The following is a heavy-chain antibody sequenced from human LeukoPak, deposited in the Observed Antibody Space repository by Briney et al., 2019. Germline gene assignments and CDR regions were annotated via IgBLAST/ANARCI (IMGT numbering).Heavy chain of an antibody. Sequence: ASVKVSCKASGYTFTSYGISWVRQAPGQGLEWMGWISAYNGNTNYAQKLQGRVTMTTDTFTSTAYMELRSLRSDDTAVYYCARLVGSGSQLLPDYWGQGTLVTASS. J-gene: IGHJ4*02. V-gene: IGHV1-18*04. CDR3: ARLVGSGSQLLPDY. D-gene: IGHD2-15*01. CDR2: ISAYNGNT. CDR1: GYTFTSYG.